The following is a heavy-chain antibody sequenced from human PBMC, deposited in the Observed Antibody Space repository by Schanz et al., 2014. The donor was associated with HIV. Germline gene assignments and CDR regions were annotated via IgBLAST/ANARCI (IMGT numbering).Heavy chain of an antibody. Sequence: QVQLVESGGLVVQPGRSLRLSCAASGFTFTTYGMHWVRQTPGKGLEWVAVISYDGSNKYYADSVKGRFTISRDNSKNTLYLQMNSLRAEDTAVYYCAKDREYCSSISCPWGGFYYYGMDVWGQGTTVTVSS. V-gene: IGHV3-30*18. CDR1: GFTFTTYG. D-gene: IGHD2-2*01. J-gene: IGHJ6*02. CDR2: ISYDGSNK. CDR3: AKDREYCSSISCPWGGFYYYGMDV.